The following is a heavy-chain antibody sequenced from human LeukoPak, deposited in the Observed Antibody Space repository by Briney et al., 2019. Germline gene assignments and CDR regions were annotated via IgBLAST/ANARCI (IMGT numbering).Heavy chain of an antibody. CDR3: ARTKGYYGSGSYYNDY. CDR2: ISWNSGSI. CDR1: GFTFDDYA. V-gene: IGHV3-9*01. Sequence: PGGSLRLSCAASGFTFDDYAMHWVRQAPGKGPEWVSGISWNSGSIGYADSVKGRFTISRDNAKNSLYLQMNSLRAEDTALYYCARTKGYYGSGSYYNDYWGQGTLVTVSS. J-gene: IGHJ4*02. D-gene: IGHD3-10*01.